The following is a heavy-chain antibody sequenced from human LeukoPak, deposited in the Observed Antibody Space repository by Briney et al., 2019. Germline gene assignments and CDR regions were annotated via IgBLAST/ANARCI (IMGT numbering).Heavy chain of an antibody. CDR3: ARDGGEYSSSSFDY. CDR1: GGTFSSYT. CDR2: IIPILGIA. V-gene: IGHV1-69*10. Sequence: SVEVSCKTSGGTFSSYTISWVRQAPGQGLEWMGRIIPILGIANYAQKFQGRVTITADKSTSTAYMELSSLRSEDTAVYYCARDGGEYSSSSFDYWGQGTLVTVSS. D-gene: IGHD6-6*01. J-gene: IGHJ4*02.